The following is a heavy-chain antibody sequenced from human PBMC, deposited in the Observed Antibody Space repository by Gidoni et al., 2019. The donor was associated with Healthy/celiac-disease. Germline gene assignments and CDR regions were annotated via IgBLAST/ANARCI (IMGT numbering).Heavy chain of an antibody. CDR3: ASEKVRTGARRTAFDI. J-gene: IGHJ3*02. CDR1: GYTFTSYY. Sequence: QVQLVPSGAEVKKPGASVKVSCKASGYTFTSYYMHWVRQAPGQGLGWMGIINPSGGSTSYAQKFQGRVTMTRDTSTSTVYMELSSLRSEDTAVYYCASEKVRTGARRTAFDIWGQGTMVTVSS. V-gene: IGHV1-46*01. D-gene: IGHD6-6*01. CDR2: INPSGGST.